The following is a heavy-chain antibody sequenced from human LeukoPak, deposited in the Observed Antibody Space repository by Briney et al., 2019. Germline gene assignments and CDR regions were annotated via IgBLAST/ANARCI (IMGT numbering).Heavy chain of an antibody. D-gene: IGHD6-13*01. CDR3: ANGYSSTYYNALDI. CDR2: INSDGSST. CDR1: GFTFSSYW. V-gene: IGHV3-74*01. Sequence: PGGSLRLSCAASGFTFSSYWMHWVRQAPGKGLVWVSRINSDGSSTTYADSVKGRFTISRDNAKNTLYLQMNSLRAEDTAVYYCANGYSSTYYNALDIRGPGTMVTVSS. J-gene: IGHJ3*02.